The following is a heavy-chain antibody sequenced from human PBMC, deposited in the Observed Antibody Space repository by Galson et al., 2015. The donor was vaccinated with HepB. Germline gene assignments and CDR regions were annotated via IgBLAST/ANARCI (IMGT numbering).Heavy chain of an antibody. CDR1: GFTFSSYG. CDR3: ARDPQYYYGSGSYYNYSEYNWFDP. Sequence: SLRLSCAASGFTFSSYGMHWVRQAPGKGLEWVAVIWYDGSNKYYADSVKGRFTISRDNSKNTLYLQMNSLRAEDTAVYYCARDPQYYYGSGSYYNYSEYNWFDPWGQGTLVTVSS. V-gene: IGHV3-33*01. D-gene: IGHD3-10*01. J-gene: IGHJ5*02. CDR2: IWYDGSNK.